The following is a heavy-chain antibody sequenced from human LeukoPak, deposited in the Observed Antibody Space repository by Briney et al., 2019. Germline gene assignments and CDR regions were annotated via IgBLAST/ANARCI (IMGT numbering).Heavy chain of an antibody. Sequence: GGSLRLSCEASGFTFRHSWLSWIRQTPGKGLEWVANIHPDSSDKFHVDSMEGRFTISRDNAKNSLYLQIDNARLDDTGLYYCTRLPRETAGDYWGQGVPVIVSS. CDR2: IHPDSSDK. J-gene: IGHJ4*02. CDR3: TRLPRETAGDY. D-gene: IGHD1-14*01. V-gene: IGHV3-7*03. CDR1: GFTFRHSW.